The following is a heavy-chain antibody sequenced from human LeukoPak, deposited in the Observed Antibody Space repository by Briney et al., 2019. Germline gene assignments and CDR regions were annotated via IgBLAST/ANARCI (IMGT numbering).Heavy chain of an antibody. D-gene: IGHD3-9*01. Sequence: GGSLRLSCAASGFTLSPYWIHWVRQAPGRGLVWVSRNPDGSRRGYADSVKGRFTIPRDNAKNTVYLQMDSLRAEDTAMYYCTRDFDHGGGLWGQGTLVTVPS. CDR1: GFTLSPYW. V-gene: IGHV3-74*01. J-gene: IGHJ4*02. CDR3: TRDFDHGGGL. CDR2: NPDGSRR.